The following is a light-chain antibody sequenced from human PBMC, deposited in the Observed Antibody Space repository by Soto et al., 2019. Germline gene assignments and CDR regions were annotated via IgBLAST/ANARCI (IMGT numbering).Light chain of an antibody. CDR2: GAS. Sequence: PGDRATLSCRSSQSAYSSYLSWYQQKPGQAPRLLIYGASNRATGIPDRFSGSGSGTDFTLTISGLEPEDFATYYCQQYNSYPPTFGQGTRLEIK. J-gene: IGKJ5*01. V-gene: IGKV3-20*01. CDR1: QSAYSSY. CDR3: QQYNSYPPT.